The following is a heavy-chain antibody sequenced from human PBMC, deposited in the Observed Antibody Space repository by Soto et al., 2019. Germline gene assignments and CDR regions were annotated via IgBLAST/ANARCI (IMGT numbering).Heavy chain of an antibody. V-gene: IGHV4-30-4*01. CDR1: GDYIHVGGYY. CDR2: IYYTGKT. D-gene: IGHD2-2*01. J-gene: IGHJ5*02. Sequence: SETLSLTCSVSGDYIHVGGYYWTWIRQRPGKGLEWMGYIYYTGKTYYNPSLESRLTMSVDGSKNQFSLRLTSVTAADTAVYFCGRDLTSNANCIDPWGQGTLVTVSS. CDR3: GRDLTSNANCIDP.